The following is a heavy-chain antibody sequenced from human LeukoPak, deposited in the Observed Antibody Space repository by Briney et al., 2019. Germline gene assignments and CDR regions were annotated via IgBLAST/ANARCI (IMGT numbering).Heavy chain of an antibody. J-gene: IGHJ5*02. CDR3: AKDRFGSGSPNWFGP. CDR1: GFTASDYA. Sequence: GGSLRLSCAGSGFTASDYAMSWVRQAPGKGLEWVAAISGSSGNIFYADSLKGRFTISRDNSKNTLFLNMTSLRADDTAVYYCAKDRFGSGSPNWFGPWGQGTLVTVSS. CDR2: ISGSSGNI. D-gene: IGHD3-10*01. V-gene: IGHV3-23*01.